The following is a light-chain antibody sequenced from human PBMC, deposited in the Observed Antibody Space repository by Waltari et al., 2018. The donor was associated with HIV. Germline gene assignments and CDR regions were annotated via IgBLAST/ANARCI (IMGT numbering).Light chain of an antibody. CDR1: SGHNTYV. Sequence: QVVLTQPPSASASLGASVRLTCTLSSGHNTYVIAWHHQQPEKCPRFLMKLTRYGRHSKGDVVPDRFSGSSAGAERYLISSSLQSEDAADYFCQTWRTGLQVFGGGTRLTVL. CDR2: LTRYGRH. J-gene: IGLJ3*02. V-gene: IGLV4-69*02. CDR3: QTWRTGLQV.